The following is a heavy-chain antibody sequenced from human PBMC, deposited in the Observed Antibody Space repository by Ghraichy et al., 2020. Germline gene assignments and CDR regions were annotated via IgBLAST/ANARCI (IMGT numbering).Heavy chain of an antibody. V-gene: IGHV3-7*04. CDR2: INEPGSER. J-gene: IGHJ4*02. CDR1: GFIFSQYW. D-gene: IGHD1-1*01. Sequence: GGSLRLSCAGSGFIFSQYWLSWARQTPGKGLEWVGNINEPGSERFYVGSVEGRFIISRDNAKKLLYLQMESLTADDTGVYYCARNDMAGTADYWGQGTPVTV. CDR3: ARNDMAGTADY.